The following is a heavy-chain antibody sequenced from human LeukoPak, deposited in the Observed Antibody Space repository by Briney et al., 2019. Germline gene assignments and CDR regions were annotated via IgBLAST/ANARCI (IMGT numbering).Heavy chain of an antibody. CDR1: GFTVSSNY. CDR2: ISSSGRSI. D-gene: IGHD3-22*01. Sequence: PGGSLRLSCAASGFTVSSNYMSWVRQAPGKGLEWVSSISSSGRSIYYADSVKGRFTISRDNAKNSLYLQMNSLRAEDTAVYYCAKYMYDSFDYWGQGTLVTVSS. J-gene: IGHJ4*02. CDR3: AKYMYDSFDY. V-gene: IGHV3-11*04.